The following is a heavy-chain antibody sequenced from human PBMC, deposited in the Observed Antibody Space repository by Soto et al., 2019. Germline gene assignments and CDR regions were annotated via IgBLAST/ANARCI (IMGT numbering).Heavy chain of an antibody. CDR3: AKSPGMYYYDSSGYYHYDY. V-gene: IGHV3-23*01. D-gene: IGHD3-22*01. CDR2: ISGSGVST. J-gene: IGHJ4*02. CDR1: GFTFSSCG. Sequence: GGSLRLSCAASGFTFSSCGMHWVRQAPGKGLEWVSAISGSGVSTYYADSVKGRFTISRDNSKNTLYLQMNSLRAEDTAVYYCAKSPGMYYYDSSGYYHYDYWGQGTLVTVSS.